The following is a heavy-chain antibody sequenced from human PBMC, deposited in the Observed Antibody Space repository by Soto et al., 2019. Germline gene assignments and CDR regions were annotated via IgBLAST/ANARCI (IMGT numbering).Heavy chain of an antibody. J-gene: IGHJ4*02. D-gene: IGHD3-10*01. Sequence: EVQLVESGGGLIQPGGSLRLSCAVSGFTVSNNYMSWVRQAPGKGLEGVSVIYSGGYTAYGDSVKGRFTISRDNSKNTHKLQKKNLRADEPAGFYGPSEPGGGGYWGQGTLVTVSS. CDR1: GFTVSNNY. CDR3: PSEPGGGGY. CDR2: IYSGGYT. V-gene: IGHV3-53*01.